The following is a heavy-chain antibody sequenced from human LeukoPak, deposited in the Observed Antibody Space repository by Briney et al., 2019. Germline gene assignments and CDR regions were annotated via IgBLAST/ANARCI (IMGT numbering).Heavy chain of an antibody. Sequence: GGSLRLSCAASGFTVNNNYMSWVRQAPGKGLEWVSALYSGGKTYYADSVKGRFTISGDNIQNTLYLQMDSLRAEDTAVYFCAKQVGVSTTFDYWGQGTLVTVSS. V-gene: IGHV3-66*04. CDR2: LYSGGKT. D-gene: IGHD5/OR15-5a*01. CDR1: GFTVNNNY. CDR3: AKQVGVSTTFDY. J-gene: IGHJ4*02.